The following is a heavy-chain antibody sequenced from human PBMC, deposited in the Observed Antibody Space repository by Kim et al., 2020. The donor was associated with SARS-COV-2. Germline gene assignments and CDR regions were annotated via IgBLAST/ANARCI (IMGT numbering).Heavy chain of an antibody. CDR3: ARGSPVTTFYHYYCDMDV. V-gene: IGHV4-34*01. D-gene: IGHD4-17*01. Sequence: LKSRVTISVDTSKNQFSLRLSSVTAAHTAVYYCARGSPVTTFYHYYCDMDVWGQGTTVTVSS. J-gene: IGHJ6*02.